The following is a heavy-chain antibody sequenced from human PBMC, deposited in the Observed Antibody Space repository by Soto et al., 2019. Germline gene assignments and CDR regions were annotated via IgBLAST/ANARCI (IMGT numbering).Heavy chain of an antibody. J-gene: IGHJ4*02. CDR3: ARVSRSDPRRGIDY. Sequence: QVQLQESGPGLVKPSQTLSLTCTVSGGSISSDGYYWSWIRQHPGKGLEWIGYIYYSGSTYYNPSLKSRVTISVDTSKNQFSLKLSSVTAADTAVYYCARVSRSDPRRGIDYWGQGTLVTVSS. D-gene: IGHD6-6*01. V-gene: IGHV4-31*03. CDR2: IYYSGST. CDR1: GGSISSDGYY.